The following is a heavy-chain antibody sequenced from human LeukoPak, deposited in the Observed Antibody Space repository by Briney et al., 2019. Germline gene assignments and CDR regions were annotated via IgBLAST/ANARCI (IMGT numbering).Heavy chain of an antibody. CDR3: AREYLYDYVWGSYRYNFRYYFDY. D-gene: IGHD3-16*02. J-gene: IGHJ4*02. CDR2: IYYSGST. V-gene: IGHV4-59*01. CDR1: GGSISSYY. Sequence: SETLSLTCTASGGSISSYYWSWIRQPPGKGLEWIGYIYYSGSTNYNPSLKSRVTISVETSKNQFSLKLSSVTAADTAVYYCAREYLYDYVWGSYRYNFRYYFDYWGQGTLVTVSS.